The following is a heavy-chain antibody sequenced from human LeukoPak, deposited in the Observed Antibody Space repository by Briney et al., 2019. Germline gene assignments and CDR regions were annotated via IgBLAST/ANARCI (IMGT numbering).Heavy chain of an antibody. CDR1: GITFSAYT. Sequence: PGGSLRLSCAASGITFSAYTMHWVRQAPGKGLEWVALISYDGGSKYYADSVKDRFTISRDNSKNTLYLQVNSLGAEDTAVYFCAKGLERYSTLSFMDVWGKGTTVTVSS. D-gene: IGHD2-8*01. CDR2: ISYDGGSK. CDR3: AKGLERYSTLSFMDV. J-gene: IGHJ6*03. V-gene: IGHV3-33*06.